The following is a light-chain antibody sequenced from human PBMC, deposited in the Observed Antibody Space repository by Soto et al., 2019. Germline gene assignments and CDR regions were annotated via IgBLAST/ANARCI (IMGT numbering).Light chain of an antibody. CDR3: LSADSSRLYV. V-gene: IGLV3-25*02. J-gene: IGLJ1*01. Sequence: ELTQPPSVSVSPGQTARITCSGDELPKEYAYWYQQKPGQAPLLVIYKDTERPSGIPERFSASSSGTTVTLTISGVQAEDEGDYYCLSADSSRLYVFGTGTKVTVL. CDR2: KDT. CDR1: ELPKEY.